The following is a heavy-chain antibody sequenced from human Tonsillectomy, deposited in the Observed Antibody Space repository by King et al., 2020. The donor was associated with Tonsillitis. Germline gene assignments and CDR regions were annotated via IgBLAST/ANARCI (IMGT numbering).Heavy chain of an antibody. Sequence: VQLVESGGGLVKPGGSLRLSCEASGFSFGIYSMNWVRQAPGKGLEWVSSISSSSSYIYYAESVKGRFTISRDNGKSSVYLQINNLRAEDTAVYYCARDFGKRGYCDRTNCLDALDVWGQGTMVTVSS. J-gene: IGHJ3*01. CDR3: ARDFGKRGYCDRTNCLDALDV. CDR2: ISSSSSYI. V-gene: IGHV3-21*01. CDR1: GFSFGIYS. D-gene: IGHD1-1*01.